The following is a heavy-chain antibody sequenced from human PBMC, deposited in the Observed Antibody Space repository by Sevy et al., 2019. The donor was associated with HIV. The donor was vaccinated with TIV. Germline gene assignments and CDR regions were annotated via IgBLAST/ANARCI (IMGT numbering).Heavy chain of an antibody. V-gene: IGHV4-34*01. CDR3: ATFPYGSGSYYNGIAGAYYYYGMDV. J-gene: IGHJ6*02. CDR2: INHSGST. D-gene: IGHD3-10*01. Sequence: SETLSLTCAVYGGSFSGYYWSWIRQPPGKGLEWIGEINHSGSTNYNPSLKSRVTISVDTSKNQFSLKLSSVTAADTAVYYCATFPYGSGSYYNGIAGAYYYYGMDVWGQGTTVTVSS. CDR1: GGSFSGYY.